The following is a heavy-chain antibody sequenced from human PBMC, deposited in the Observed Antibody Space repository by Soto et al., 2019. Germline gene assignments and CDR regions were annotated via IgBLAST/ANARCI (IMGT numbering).Heavy chain of an antibody. J-gene: IGHJ3*02. CDR3: ATFESHYDFWSSYYPRAFDI. V-gene: IGHV5-51*01. Sequence: LKISCKGSGYSFTSYWIGWVRQMPGKGLEWMGIIYPGDSDTRYSPSFQGQVTISADKSISTAYLQWSSLKASDTAMYYCATFESHYDFWSSYYPRAFDIWGQGTMVTVSS. CDR2: IYPGDSDT. CDR1: GYSFTSYW. D-gene: IGHD3-3*01.